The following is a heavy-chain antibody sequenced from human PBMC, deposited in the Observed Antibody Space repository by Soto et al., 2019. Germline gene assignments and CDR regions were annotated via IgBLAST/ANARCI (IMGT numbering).Heavy chain of an antibody. D-gene: IGHD6-13*01. CDR1: GFTFSTYA. CDR3: AKHLLAAPAPFDY. CDR2: VGGSGSST. J-gene: IGHJ4*02. V-gene: IGHV3-23*01. Sequence: EVQLLESGGGLVQPGGSLRLSCAASGFTFSTYAVSWVRQAPGKGLDWVSGVGGSGSSTYYADSVKGRFTISRDNSKNTLYLQMTSLRAEHTAVYYCAKHLLAAPAPFDYWDQGTLVTVSS.